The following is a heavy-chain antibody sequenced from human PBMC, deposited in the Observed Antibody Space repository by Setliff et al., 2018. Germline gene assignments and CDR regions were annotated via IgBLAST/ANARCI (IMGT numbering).Heavy chain of an antibody. CDR3: ARVLEPNYDILTGYYYYYYYGMDV. D-gene: IGHD3-9*01. CDR1: GGTFSSYA. V-gene: IGHV1-69*13. Sequence: RASVKVSCKASGGTFSSYAISWVRQAPGQGLEWMGRIIPIFGTANYAQKFQGRVTITADESTSTAYMELSSLRSEDTAVYYCARVLEPNYDILTGYYYYYYYGMDVWGQGTTVTVSS. CDR2: IIPIFGTA. J-gene: IGHJ6*02.